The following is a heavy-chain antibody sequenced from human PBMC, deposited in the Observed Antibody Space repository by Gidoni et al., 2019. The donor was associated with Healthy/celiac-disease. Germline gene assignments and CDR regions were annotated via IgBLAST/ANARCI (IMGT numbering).Heavy chain of an antibody. D-gene: IGHD2-15*01. CDR3: AREAVVAARAFDL. CDR1: GGSISSGGYY. Sequence: QVQLQESGPGLVKPSQTLSLTCTVPGGSISSGGYYWSWIRQHPGKGLEWIGYIYYSGSTYYNPSLKSRVTISVDTSKNQFSLKLSSVTAADTAVYYCAREAVVAARAFDLWGRGTLVTVSS. J-gene: IGHJ2*01. V-gene: IGHV4-31*03. CDR2: IYYSGST.